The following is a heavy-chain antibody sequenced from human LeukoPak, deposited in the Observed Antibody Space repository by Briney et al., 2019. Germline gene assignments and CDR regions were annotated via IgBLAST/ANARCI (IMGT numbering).Heavy chain of an antibody. CDR1: GVAFSSYV. CDR3: ARPPADYYYSRGSFDY. J-gene: IGHJ4*02. D-gene: IGHD3-22*01. CDR2: IIPILGIA. V-gene: IGHV1-69*04. Sequence: SVKVSCKVSGVAFSSYVVSCVRGAPGQGLEWMGRIIPILGIANYAQKFQGRVTITADKSTSTAYMELSSLRSEHTAVYYCARPPADYYYSRGSFDYWGQGTLVTVSS.